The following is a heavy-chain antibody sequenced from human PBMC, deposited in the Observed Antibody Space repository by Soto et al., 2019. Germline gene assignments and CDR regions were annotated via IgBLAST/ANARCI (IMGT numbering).Heavy chain of an antibody. CDR1: GFTFSSFA. V-gene: IGHV3-23*01. Sequence: GQLLESGGGMVQPGGSLRLSCAASGFTFSSFAMNWVRLPPGRGLEWVAAVTSSASSTHYADSVKGRFTISRDNSKNTLYLQMNRLRADDTAVYYCAKGGAVLLDPFDVWGQGTRVTVSS. CDR3: AKGGAVLLDPFDV. J-gene: IGHJ3*01. CDR2: VTSSASST. D-gene: IGHD1-26*01.